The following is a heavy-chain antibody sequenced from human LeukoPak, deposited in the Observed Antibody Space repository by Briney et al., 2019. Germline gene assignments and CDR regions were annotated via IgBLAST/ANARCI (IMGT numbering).Heavy chain of an antibody. CDR3: ARDTGYCSSTSCYRPVDI. V-gene: IGHV4-30-4*08. CDR2: IYYSGST. D-gene: IGHD2-2*02. J-gene: IGHJ3*02. CDR1: GGSISSGDYY. Sequence: SETLSLTCTVSGGSISSGDYYWSWIRQPPGKGLEWIGYIYYSGSTYYNPFLKSRVTISVDTSKNQFSLKLSSVTAADTAVYYCARDTGYCSSTSCYRPVDIWGQGTMVTVSS.